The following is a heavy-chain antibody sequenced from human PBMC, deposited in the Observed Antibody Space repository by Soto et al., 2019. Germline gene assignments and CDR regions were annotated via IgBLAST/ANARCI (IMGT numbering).Heavy chain of an antibody. CDR1: GYTFTSYY. D-gene: IGHD3-3*01. J-gene: IGHJ4*02. Sequence: QVQLVQSGAEVKKPGASVKVSCKASGYTFTSYYMHWVRQAPGQGLEWMGIINPSGGSTSYAQKFQGRVNMTRDTSKSTVYMELSSLRTEDTAVYYCARVFTRTGFGVVPGYWGQGTLVTVSS. CDR2: INPSGGST. V-gene: IGHV1-46*01. CDR3: ARVFTRTGFGVVPGY.